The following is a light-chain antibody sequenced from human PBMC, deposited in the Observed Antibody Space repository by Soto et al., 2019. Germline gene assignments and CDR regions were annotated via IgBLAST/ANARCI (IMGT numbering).Light chain of an antibody. V-gene: IGKV4-1*01. CDR1: QSLLYSSNNKNY. Sequence: DIVMTQSPDSLAVSLGERATIDCKSSQSLLYSSNNKNYLAWYQQKPGQPPKLLIYWASIRESGVPDRFSGSGSGTDFTLTISSLQAEDVAVYYCHQYYTTPWTFGQGTKVDIK. CDR3: HQYYTTPWT. J-gene: IGKJ1*01. CDR2: WAS.